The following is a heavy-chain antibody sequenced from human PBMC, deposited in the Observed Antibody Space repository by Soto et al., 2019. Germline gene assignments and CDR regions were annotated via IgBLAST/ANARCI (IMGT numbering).Heavy chain of an antibody. V-gene: IGHV1-69*01. Sequence: QVQLVQSGAEVKKPGSSVKVSCKASGGTFSTYAINWVRQAPGQGLEWLGGIIPIFGTITYAQKFQGRGTITADESTSTAYMDLSSLGSEDTAVYFCVRAPPTCIGGSCYKGSQYYYYNMDVWGQGTTVTVSS. J-gene: IGHJ6*02. CDR2: IIPIFGTI. CDR1: GGTFSTYA. CDR3: VRAPPTCIGGSCYKGSQYYYYNMDV. D-gene: IGHD2-15*01.